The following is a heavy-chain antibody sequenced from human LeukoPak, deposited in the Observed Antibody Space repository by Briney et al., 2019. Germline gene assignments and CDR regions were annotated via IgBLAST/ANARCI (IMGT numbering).Heavy chain of an antibody. CDR1: GFTFSTYW. J-gene: IGHJ4*02. D-gene: IGHD6-13*01. V-gene: IGHV3-7*03. Sequence: GGSLRLSCAASGFTFSTYWMSWVRQAPGRGLEWVANIKQDGSEKCYVDSVKGRFTISRDNAKNSLYLQMNSLRGEDTAVYYCASGQQLGYWGQGTLVTVSS. CDR3: ASGQQLGY. CDR2: IKQDGSEK.